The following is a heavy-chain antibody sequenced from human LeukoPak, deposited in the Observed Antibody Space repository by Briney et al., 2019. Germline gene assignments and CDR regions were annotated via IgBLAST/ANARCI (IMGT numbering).Heavy chain of an antibody. D-gene: IGHD6-19*01. J-gene: IGHJ4*02. Sequence: ASVKVSCKASGYTFTGYYMHWVRQAPGRGLEWMGWINPNSGGTNYAQKFQGWVTMTRDTSISTAYMELSRLRSDDTAVYYCARGDVLGIAVAGPLYFDYWGQGTLVTVSS. CDR1: GYTFTGYY. CDR2: INPNSGGT. V-gene: IGHV1-2*04. CDR3: ARGDVLGIAVAGPLYFDY.